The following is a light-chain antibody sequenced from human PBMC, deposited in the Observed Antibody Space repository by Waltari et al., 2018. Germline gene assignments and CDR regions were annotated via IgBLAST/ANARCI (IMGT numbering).Light chain of an antibody. CDR2: DVS. V-gene: IGLV2-11*01. CDR3: CSYAGSYTGV. J-gene: IGLJ1*01. CDR1: SSDVGGYNY. Sequence: QSALTQPRSVSGSPGQSVTIPCTGTSSDVGGYNYVSCYQQHPGKAPKLMIYDVSKRPSGVPDRFSGSKSGNTASLTISGLQADDEADYYCCSYAGSYTGVFGTGSKVTVL.